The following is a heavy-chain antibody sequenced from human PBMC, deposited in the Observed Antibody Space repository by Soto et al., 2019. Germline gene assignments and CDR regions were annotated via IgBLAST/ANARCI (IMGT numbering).Heavy chain of an antibody. V-gene: IGHV3-30*18. CDR2: TSYDGANK. J-gene: IGHJ6*02. Sequence: PGGSLRLSCTASGFTFNSYAMHWVRQAPGKGLEWVAVTSYDGANKFHADSVRGRFTISRDNSKNTLYLQMSRLRVEDTAVYYCAKSDLYYYYGMDVWGQGTTVTVSS. CDR3: AKSDLYYYYGMDV. CDR1: GFTFNSYA. D-gene: IGHD3-10*01.